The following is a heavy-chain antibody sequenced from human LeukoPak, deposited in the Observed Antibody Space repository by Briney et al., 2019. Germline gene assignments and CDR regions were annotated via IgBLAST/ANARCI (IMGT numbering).Heavy chain of an antibody. V-gene: IGHV3-30*02. CDR3: AKDFGYGVDY. Sequence: GGSLRLSRAASGFTFSSYNMHWVRQPPGKGLEWVAFIRLDGNNKYYADSVKGRFTISRDNSKNTLFLQMNSLRAEDTAVYYCAKDFGYGVDYWGQGTLVTVSS. D-gene: IGHD5-12*01. CDR2: IRLDGNNK. CDR1: GFTFSSYN. J-gene: IGHJ4*02.